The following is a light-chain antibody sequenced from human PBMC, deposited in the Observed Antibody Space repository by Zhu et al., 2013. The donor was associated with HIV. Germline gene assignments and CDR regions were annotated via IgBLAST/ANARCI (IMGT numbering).Light chain of an antibody. CDR3: SSYTNTSIVV. CDR1: SSAVGKYDL. V-gene: IGLV2-14*02. CDR2: EVT. Sequence: QSALTQPASVSGSPGQSITISCTGPSSAVGKYDLVSWYQQHPGKVPKLIIYEVTKRPSGVSNRFSASKSGNTASLTISGLQAEDESDYYCSSYTNTSIVVFGGGTKLTVL. J-gene: IGLJ2*01.